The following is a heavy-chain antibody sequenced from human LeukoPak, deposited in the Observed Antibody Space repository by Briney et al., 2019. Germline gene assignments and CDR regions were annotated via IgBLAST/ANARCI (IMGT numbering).Heavy chain of an antibody. J-gene: IGHJ4*02. CDR1: GGTFSSYA. V-gene: IGHV1-69*05. D-gene: IGHD3-22*01. Sequence: ASVKVSCKASGGTFSSYAISWVRQAPGQGLEWMGGIIPIFGTANYAQKFQGRVTITTDESTSTAYMELSSLRSEDTAVYYCARTYYYDSSGYYYVGYFDYWGQGTLVTGSS. CDR2: IIPIFGTA. CDR3: ARTYYYDSSGYYYVGYFDY.